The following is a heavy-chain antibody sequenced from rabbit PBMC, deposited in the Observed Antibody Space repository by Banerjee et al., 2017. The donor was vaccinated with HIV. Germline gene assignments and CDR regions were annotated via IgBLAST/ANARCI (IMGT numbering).Heavy chain of an antibody. CDR2: IYTGSSGST. V-gene: IGHV1S40*01. Sequence: QSLEESGGDLVKPGASLTLTCTASGFSFSSGYDMCWVRQAPGKGLEWIACIYTGSSGSTYYATWAKGRFTISKTSSTTVTLQMTSLTAADTATYFCARGSAYAGAGYALWGPGTLVT. D-gene: IGHD4-2*01. J-gene: IGHJ4*01. CDR1: GFSFSSGYD. CDR3: ARGSAYAGAGYAL.